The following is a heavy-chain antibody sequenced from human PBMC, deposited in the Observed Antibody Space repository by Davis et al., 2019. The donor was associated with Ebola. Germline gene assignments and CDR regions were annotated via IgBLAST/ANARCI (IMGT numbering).Heavy chain of an antibody. CDR2: IIPIFGTA. D-gene: IGHD1-7*01. J-gene: IGHJ4*02. CDR3: ARDGLELHLPDY. Sequence: AASVKVSCKASGGTFSSYAISWVRQAPGQGLEWMGGIIPIFGTANYAQKFQGRVTITADKSTSTAYMELSSLRYEDTAVYYCARDGLELHLPDYWGPGTLLTVSS. CDR1: GGTFSSYA. V-gene: IGHV1-69*06.